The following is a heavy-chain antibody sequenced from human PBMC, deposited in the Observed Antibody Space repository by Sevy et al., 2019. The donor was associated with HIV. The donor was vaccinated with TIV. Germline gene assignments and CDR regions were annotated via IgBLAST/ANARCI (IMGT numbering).Heavy chain of an antibody. J-gene: IGHJ5*02. CDR1: GFTFREYS. CDR2: ISGSSTTI. CDR3: ARSLAAAENWFDP. V-gene: IGHV3-48*01. Sequence: GGSLRLSCVGSGFTFREYSMNWVRQAPGTGLEWVSYISGSSTTIEHADSVKGRFSISRDNADNSVFLQMNRLRVEDTAVYYCARSLAAAENWFDPWGHGTLVTVS. D-gene: IGHD6-13*01.